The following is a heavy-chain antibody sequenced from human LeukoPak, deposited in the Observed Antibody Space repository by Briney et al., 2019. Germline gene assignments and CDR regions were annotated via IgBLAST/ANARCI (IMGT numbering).Heavy chain of an antibody. CDR2: IKYDGSEK. V-gene: IGHV3-7*01. J-gene: IGHJ4*02. D-gene: IGHD1-1*01. Sequence: GGSLRLSCAVSGFTFSTYWMSWARQAPGKGLEWVANIKYDGSEKYYVDSVKGRFTISRDNAKNSLFLQMNSLRAEDSAMYYCTRNKRGDYWGQGTLVTVSS. CDR3: TRNKRGDY. CDR1: GFTFSTYW.